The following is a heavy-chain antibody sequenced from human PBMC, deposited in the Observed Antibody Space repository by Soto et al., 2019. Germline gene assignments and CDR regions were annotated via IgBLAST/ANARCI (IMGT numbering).Heavy chain of an antibody. CDR1: GGTFSSYA. V-gene: IGHV1-69*12. D-gene: IGHD3-22*01. CDR3: ARDRGTSSGSSPYWFDP. Sequence: QVQLVQSGAEVKKPGSSVKVSCKASGGTFSSYAISWVRQAPGQGLEWMGEIIPIFGTANYAQKFQGRVTITADEYTSTAYMEMSSLRSEDTDVYYCARDRGTSSGSSPYWFDPWGQGTLVTVSS. CDR2: IIPIFGTA. J-gene: IGHJ5*02.